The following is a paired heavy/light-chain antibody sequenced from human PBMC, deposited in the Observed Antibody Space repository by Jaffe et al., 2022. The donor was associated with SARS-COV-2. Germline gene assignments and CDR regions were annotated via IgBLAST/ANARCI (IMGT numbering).Heavy chain of an antibody. CDR2: IYYSGST. CDR1: GGSISSYH. V-gene: IGHV4-59*01. D-gene: IGHD3-22*01. CDR3: TTIDWGRYWYSDL. J-gene: IGHJ2*01. Sequence: QVQLQESGPGLVKPSETLSLTCTVSGGSISSYHWSWIRQPPGKGLEWIGYIYYSGSTNYNPSLKSRVTISVDTSKNQFSLRLSSVTAADTAVYYCTTIDWGRYWYSDLWGRGTLVTVSS.
Light chain of an antibody. CDR2: GDN. CDR1: SSNIGAGYG. Sequence: QSVLTQPPSVSGAPGQRVTMSCAGSSSNIGAGYGVQWYQQLPGTAPKLLIYGDNNRPSGVPDRFSGSKSGTSASLAITGLQAEDEADYYCQSYDNSLSGSVFGGGTKLTVL. J-gene: IGLJ2*01. V-gene: IGLV1-40*01. CDR3: QSYDNSLSGSV.